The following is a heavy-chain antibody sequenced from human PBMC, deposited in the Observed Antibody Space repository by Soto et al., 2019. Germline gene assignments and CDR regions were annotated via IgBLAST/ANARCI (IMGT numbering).Heavy chain of an antibody. CDR1: GFSLSSSGGG. D-gene: IGHD3-16*01. J-gene: IGHJ4*02. CDR2: IYWDDDK. V-gene: IGHV2-5*02. CDR3: VHLLTGGRFDS. Sequence: QITLKESGPSLVKPTETLTLTCTFSGFSLSSSGGGVAWIRQPPGKPLEGLALIYWDDDKYTSPSLKSRLTITQDTSKNQVVLLMTNMDPVDTATYFCVHLLTGGRFDSGGQGTLVTVSS.